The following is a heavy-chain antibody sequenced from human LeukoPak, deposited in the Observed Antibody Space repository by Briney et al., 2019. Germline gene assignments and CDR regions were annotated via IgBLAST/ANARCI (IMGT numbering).Heavy chain of an antibody. V-gene: IGHV3-30-3*01. CDR2: ISYDGNNK. CDR1: GFTFSSYD. J-gene: IGHJ4*02. CDR3: TRDPFDY. Sequence: PGGSLRLSCAASGFTFSSYDMHWVRQAPGKGLEWVAVISYDGNNKYYADSVKGRFTISRDNSKNTLYLQVNSLRAEDTGVYYCTRDPFDYWGQGTLVTVSS.